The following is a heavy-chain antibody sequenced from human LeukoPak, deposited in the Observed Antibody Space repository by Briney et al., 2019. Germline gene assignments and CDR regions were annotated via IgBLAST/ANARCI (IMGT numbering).Heavy chain of an antibody. D-gene: IGHD5-18*01. CDR3: ARVGRGYSYGYYFDY. Sequence: ASVKVSCKASGYTFTSYDINWVRQATGQGLEWMGWMNPNSGNTGYAQKFQGRVTMTRDTSTSTAYMELRSLRSDDTAVYYCARVGRGYSYGYYFDYWGQGTLVTVSS. CDR1: GYTFTSYD. CDR2: MNPNSGNT. V-gene: IGHV1-8*01. J-gene: IGHJ4*02.